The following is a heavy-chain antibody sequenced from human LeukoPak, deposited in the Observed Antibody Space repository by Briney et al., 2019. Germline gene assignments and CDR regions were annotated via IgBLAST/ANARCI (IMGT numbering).Heavy chain of an antibody. Sequence: SDTLSLPCTASDHPINRDFWTWLRQPPGKGLEWIGYIRYSGRTEYNPSLKSRVTISVQTSKNQFALKLTSVTAADTAIYYCARLPDVSGWPFDYWGQGILVTVSS. CDR3: ARLPDVSGWPFDY. CDR1: DHPINRDF. J-gene: IGHJ4*02. CDR2: IRYSGRT. D-gene: IGHD6-19*01. V-gene: IGHV4-59*07.